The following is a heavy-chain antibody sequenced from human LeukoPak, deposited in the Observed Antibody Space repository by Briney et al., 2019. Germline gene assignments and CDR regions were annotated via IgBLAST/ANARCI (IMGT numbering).Heavy chain of an antibody. CDR3: ARASGHYRSFDY. Sequence: PSETLSLTCTVSGGSISSYHWSWIRQPPGKGLEWIGYIYYSGSTNYNASLKSRVTISVDTSKNQFSLNLTSVTAADTAVYYCARASGHYRSFDYWGQGTLVTVSS. J-gene: IGHJ4*02. V-gene: IGHV4-59*01. D-gene: IGHD3-22*01. CDR1: GGSISSYH. CDR2: IYYSGST.